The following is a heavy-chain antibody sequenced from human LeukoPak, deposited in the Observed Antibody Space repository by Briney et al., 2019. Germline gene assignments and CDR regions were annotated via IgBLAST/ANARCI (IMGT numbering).Heavy chain of an antibody. CDR1: GGSISSGGYY. D-gene: IGHD2-15*01. CDR3: ARGSEYYCSGGSCYYSPRPFDY. J-gene: IGHJ4*02. Sequence: SETLSLTCTVSGGSISSGGYYWSWIRQHPGKGLEWIGEINHSGSTNYNPSLKSRVTISVDTSKNQFSLKLSSVTAADTAVYYCARGSEYYCSGGSCYYSPRPFDYWGQGTLVTVSS. V-gene: IGHV4-39*07. CDR2: INHSGST.